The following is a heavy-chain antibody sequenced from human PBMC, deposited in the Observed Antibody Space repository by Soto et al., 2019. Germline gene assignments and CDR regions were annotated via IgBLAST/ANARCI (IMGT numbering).Heavy chain of an antibody. V-gene: IGHV4-34*12. J-gene: IGHJ6*02. D-gene: IGHD1-26*01. CDR1: GGSFSAYY. Sequence: PSETLSLTCAVYGGSFSAYYWSWVRQPPGKGLEWIGEIIHSESTKYNPSLKSRVTISVDTSNNQFSLKLSSVTAADTVVYYCARQRPTDGGWEFANYYGMDVWGQGTPVTVSS. CDR2: IIHSEST. CDR3: ARQRPTDGGWEFANYYGMDV.